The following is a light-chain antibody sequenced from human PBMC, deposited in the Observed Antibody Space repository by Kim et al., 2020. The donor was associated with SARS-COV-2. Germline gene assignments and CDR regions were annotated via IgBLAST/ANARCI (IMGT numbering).Light chain of an antibody. CDR1: SLRSYY. J-gene: IGLJ2*01. V-gene: IGLV3-19*01. Sequence: SSELTQDPAVSVALGQTVSITCQGDSLRSYYATWYQQKPGQAPILVIYGKNNRPSGIPARFSGASSGNTASLTITGTQAGDEADYYCNARDSNDNVVFGGGTQLTVL. CDR2: GKN. CDR3: NARDSNDNVV.